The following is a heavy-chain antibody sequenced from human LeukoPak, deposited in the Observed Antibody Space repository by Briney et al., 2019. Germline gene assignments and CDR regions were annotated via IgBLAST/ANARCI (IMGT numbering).Heavy chain of an antibody. Sequence: SETLSLTCTVSGGSISSYYWSWIRQPAGKGLEWIGRIYTSGSTNYNPSLKSRVTISVDTSKNQFSLKLSSVTAADTAVYYCTRTSTYYDILTGYYNYWYFDLWGRGTLVTVSS. V-gene: IGHV4-4*07. CDR3: TRTSTYYDILTGYYNYWYFDL. D-gene: IGHD3-9*01. CDR2: IYTSGST. CDR1: GGSISSYY. J-gene: IGHJ2*01.